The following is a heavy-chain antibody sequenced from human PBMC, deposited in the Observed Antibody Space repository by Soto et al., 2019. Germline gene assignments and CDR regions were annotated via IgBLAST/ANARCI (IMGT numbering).Heavy chain of an antibody. J-gene: IGHJ6*02. V-gene: IGHV3-30*04. CDR1: GFTFTDHA. CDR2: ISYDGNNK. D-gene: IGHD2-8*01. CDR3: ARTKAISGLDV. Sequence: VQLVESGGGVFQPGRSLTLSCVASGFTFTDHAMHWVRQAPGKGLEWVALISYDGNNKQYTDSVKGRSSISRDNSKDTFFLVLTSRRLEDTAVYYCARTKAISGLDVWGQGTTLTVSS.